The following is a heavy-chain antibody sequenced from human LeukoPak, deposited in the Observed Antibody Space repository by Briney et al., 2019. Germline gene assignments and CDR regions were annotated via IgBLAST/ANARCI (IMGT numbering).Heavy chain of an antibody. CDR1: GFTFSSYA. J-gene: IGHJ5*02. V-gene: IGHV3-64*01. D-gene: IGHD6-13*01. CDR2: ISSNGGST. CDR3: ARSSSSWTGWFDP. Sequence: GGSLRLSCAASGFTFSSYAMHWVRQAPGKGLEYVSAISSNGGSTYYANSVKGRFTISRDNSKNTLYLQMGSLRAEDMAVYYCARSSSSWTGWFDPWGQGTLVTVSS.